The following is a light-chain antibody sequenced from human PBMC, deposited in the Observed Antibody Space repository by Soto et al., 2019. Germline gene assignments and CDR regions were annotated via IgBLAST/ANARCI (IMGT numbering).Light chain of an antibody. V-gene: IGKV1-5*03. J-gene: IGKJ4*01. CDR2: KAS. Sequence: DIQMTQSPSTLSASVGDRVTITCRARQSISSWLAWYQQKPGKAPKFLLFKASSLESGDPSRFSGSGSGTEFTLTISSLQPDDFATYYCQQYNTYPLTFGGGTKVEIK. CDR1: QSISSW. CDR3: QQYNTYPLT.